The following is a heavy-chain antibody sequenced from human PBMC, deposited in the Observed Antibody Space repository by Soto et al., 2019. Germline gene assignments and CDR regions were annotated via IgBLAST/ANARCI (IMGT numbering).Heavy chain of an antibody. Sequence: QVQLVQSGPEMKKPGASVKVSCKGFGYSFMKYGINWVRQAPGQGLEWVGWISPYSGYTHSAQKFHGRLTLTTDTAASTAYMELRILRSADTALYYCAREASVLTPAAQPSRFDSWGQGTLVTVSS. CDR3: AREASVLTPAAQPSRFDS. D-gene: IGHD2-2*01. CDR1: GYSFMKYG. J-gene: IGHJ4*02. V-gene: IGHV1-18*01. CDR2: ISPYSGYT.